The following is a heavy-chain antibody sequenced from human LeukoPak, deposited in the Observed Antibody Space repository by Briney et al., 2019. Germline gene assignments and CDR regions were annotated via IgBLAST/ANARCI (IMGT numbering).Heavy chain of an antibody. CDR2: IYHSGST. V-gene: IGHV4-38-2*02. CDR1: GYSISSGYY. Sequence: PSETLSLTCTVSGYSISSGYYWGWIRQPPGKGLEWIGSIYHSGSTYYNPSLKSRVTISVDTSKNQFSLKLSSVTAADTAVYYCAGPIAVAGFDYWGQGTLVTVSS. CDR3: AGPIAVAGFDY. D-gene: IGHD6-19*01. J-gene: IGHJ4*02.